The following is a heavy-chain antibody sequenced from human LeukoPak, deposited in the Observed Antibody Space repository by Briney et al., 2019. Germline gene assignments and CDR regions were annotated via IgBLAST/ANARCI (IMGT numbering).Heavy chain of an antibody. V-gene: IGHV3-49*04. CDR3: TRQGFEY. Sequence: GGSLRLSCTASGFTFGDYAMSWVRQAPGKGLEWVGIIRSKAYGGTTEYAASVKGLFTISRDDSKSIAYLQMNSLKTEDTAVYYCTRQGFEYWGQGTLVTVSS. CDR1: GFTFGDYA. CDR2: IRSKAYGGTT. J-gene: IGHJ4*02.